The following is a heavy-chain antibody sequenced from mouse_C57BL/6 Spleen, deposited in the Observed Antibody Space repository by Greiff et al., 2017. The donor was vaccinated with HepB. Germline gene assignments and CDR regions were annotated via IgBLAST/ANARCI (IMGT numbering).Heavy chain of an antibody. J-gene: IGHJ4*01. CDR3: AATVVSTEGDYYAMDY. CDR1: GYTFTDYN. CDR2: INPNNGGT. V-gene: IGHV1-18*01. D-gene: IGHD1-1*01. Sequence: VQLKESGPELVKPGASVKIPCKASGYTFTDYNMDWVKQSHGKSLEWIGDINPNNGGTIYNQKFKGKATLTVDKSSSTAYMELRSLTSEDTAVYYCAATVVSTEGDYYAMDYWGQGTSVTVSS.